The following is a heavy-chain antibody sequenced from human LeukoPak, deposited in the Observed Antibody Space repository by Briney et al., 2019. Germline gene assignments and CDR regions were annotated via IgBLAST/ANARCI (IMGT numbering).Heavy chain of an antibody. CDR2: IKSQIDGGTT. J-gene: IGHJ4*02. Sequence: GGSLRLSCAGSGFTFSNALMTWVRQAPGKGLEWVGRIKSQIDGGTTDYAAPVKGRFTISRDDSKNTLYLQMNSLKTEDTAVYFCTKIAMTGPASLDCWGQGTLVTVSS. CDR3: TKIAMTGPASLDC. CDR1: GFTFSNAL. V-gene: IGHV3-15*01. D-gene: IGHD6-19*01.